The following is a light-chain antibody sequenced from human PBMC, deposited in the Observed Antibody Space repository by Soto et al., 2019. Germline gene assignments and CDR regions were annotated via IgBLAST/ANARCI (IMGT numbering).Light chain of an antibody. Sequence: QSALTQPASVSGSPGQSITISCTGTSSDVGGYNYVSWYQQDPGKAPKLMIYEVSNRPSGVSNRFSGSKSGNTASLTISGLQAEDEADYYCSSYTRSSTRVFGGGTKVTVL. CDR1: SSDVGGYNY. CDR3: SSYTRSSTRV. J-gene: IGLJ3*02. CDR2: EVS. V-gene: IGLV2-14*01.